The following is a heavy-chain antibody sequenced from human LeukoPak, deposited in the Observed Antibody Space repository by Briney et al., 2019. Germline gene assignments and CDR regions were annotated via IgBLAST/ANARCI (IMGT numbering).Heavy chain of an antibody. J-gene: IGHJ6*03. D-gene: IGHD2-2*01. CDR2: IIPIFGTA. CDR3: ARGSIVVVPAASHHYYYMDV. V-gene: IGHV1-69*13. Sequence: SGKVSCKASGGTFSSYAISWVRQAPGQGLEWMGGIIPIFGTANYAQKFQGRVTITADESTSTAYMELSSLRSEDTAVYYCARGSIVVVPAASHHYYYMDVWGKGTTVTVSS. CDR1: GGTFSSYA.